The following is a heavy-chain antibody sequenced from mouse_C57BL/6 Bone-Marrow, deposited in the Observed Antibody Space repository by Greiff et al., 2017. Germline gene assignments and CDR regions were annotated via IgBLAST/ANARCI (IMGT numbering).Heavy chain of an antibody. J-gene: IGHJ2*01. CDR1: GFNIKDDY. CDR3: TNYYGSSGGYFDY. Sequence: EVQLQQSGAELVRPGASVKLSCTASGFNIKDDYMHWVKQRPEQGLEWIGWIDPENGDTEYASKFQGKATITADTSSNTAYLQLSSLTSEDTAVYYCTNYYGSSGGYFDYWGQGTTLTVSS. D-gene: IGHD1-1*01. V-gene: IGHV14-4*01. CDR2: IDPENGDT.